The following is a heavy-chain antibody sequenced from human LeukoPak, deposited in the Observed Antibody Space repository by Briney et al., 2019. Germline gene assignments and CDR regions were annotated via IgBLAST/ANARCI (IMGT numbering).Heavy chain of an antibody. J-gene: IGHJ6*02. CDR2: ISAYNGNT. Sequence: ASVKVSCKASGYTFTSYGISWVRQAPGQGLEWMGWISAYNGNTNYAQKLQGRVTMTRDTSTSTAYMELRSLRSDDTAVYYCARVPYGDYYYYYGMDVWGQGTTVTVSS. D-gene: IGHD4-17*01. V-gene: IGHV1-18*01. CDR3: ARVPYGDYYYYYGMDV. CDR1: GYTFTSYG.